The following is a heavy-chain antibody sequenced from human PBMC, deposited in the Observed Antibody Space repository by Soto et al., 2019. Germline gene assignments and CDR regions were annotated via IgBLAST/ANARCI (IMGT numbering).Heavy chain of an antibody. Sequence: QVQLQESGPGLVKPSQTLSLTCTVSGGSISSGDYYWSWIRQPPGKGLEWIGYIYYSGSNYYNPSLRSRVTISVDTSKNQFCLKLSSVTAADTAVYYCASAQGSGFLVSWGQGTLVTVSS. V-gene: IGHV4-30-4*01. J-gene: IGHJ4*02. CDR2: IYYSGSN. CDR1: GGSISSGDYY. CDR3: ASAQGSGFLVS. D-gene: IGHD3-10*01.